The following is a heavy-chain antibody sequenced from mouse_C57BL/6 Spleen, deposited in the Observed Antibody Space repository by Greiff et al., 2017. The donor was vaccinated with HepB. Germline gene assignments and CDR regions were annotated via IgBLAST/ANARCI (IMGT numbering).Heavy chain of an antibody. V-gene: IGHV1-54*01. CDR3: ARDSSGPYYFDY. J-gene: IGHJ2*01. CDR2: INPGSGGT. Sequence: VKLQESGAELVRPGTSVKVSCKASGYAFTNYLIEWVKQRPGQGLEWIGVINPGSGGTNYNEKFKGKATLTADKSSITAYMQLSSLTSEDSAVYFCARDSSGPYYFDYWGQGTTLTVSS. CDR1: GYAFTNYL. D-gene: IGHD3-2*02.